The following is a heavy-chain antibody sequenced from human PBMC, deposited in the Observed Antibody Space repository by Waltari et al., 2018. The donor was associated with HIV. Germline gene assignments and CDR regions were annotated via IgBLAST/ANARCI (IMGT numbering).Heavy chain of an antibody. V-gene: IGHV4-39*07. J-gene: IGHJ6*02. CDR1: GGSISSSSYY. CDR3: ARDRGEDCSSTSCSPTDHYYYGMDV. CDR2: IYYSGST. Sequence: QLQLQESGPGLVKPSETLSLTCTVSGGSISSSSYYWGWIRQPPGKGLEWIGSIYYSGSTDYNPSLKSRVTISVDTSKNQFSLKLSSVTAADTAVYYCARDRGEDCSSTSCSPTDHYYYGMDVWGQGTTVTVSS. D-gene: IGHD2-2*01.